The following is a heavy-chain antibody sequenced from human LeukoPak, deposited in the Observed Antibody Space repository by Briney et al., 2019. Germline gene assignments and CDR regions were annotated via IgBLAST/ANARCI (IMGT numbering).Heavy chain of an antibody. CDR2: IYTSGST. D-gene: IGHD6-19*01. V-gene: IGHV4-4*07. CDR1: GGSISTFY. Sequence: SETLSLTCTVSGGSISTFYWSWIRQPAGKGLEWIGRIYTSGSTNYNPSLKSRVTMSVDTSKNQFSLKLSSVTAADTAVYYCVRDSVAGTWAEYFQHWGQGIRVTVSS. J-gene: IGHJ1*01. CDR3: VRDSVAGTWAEYFQH.